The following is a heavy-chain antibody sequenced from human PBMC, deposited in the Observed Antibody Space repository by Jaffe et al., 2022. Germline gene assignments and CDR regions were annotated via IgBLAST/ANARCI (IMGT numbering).Heavy chain of an antibody. V-gene: IGHV3-21*01. CDR3: ARESGDNWYFDL. J-gene: IGHJ2*01. CDR2: ISSSSSYI. Sequence: EVQLVESGGGLVKPGGSLRLSCAASGFTFSSYSMNWVRQAPGKGLEWVSSISSSSSYIYYADSVKGRFTISRDNAKNSLYLQMNSLRAEDTAVYYCARESGDNWYFDLWGRGTLVTVSS. CDR1: GFTFSSYS. D-gene: IGHD7-27*01.